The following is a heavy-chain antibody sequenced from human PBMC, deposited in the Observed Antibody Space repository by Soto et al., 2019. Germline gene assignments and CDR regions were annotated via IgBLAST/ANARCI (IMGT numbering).Heavy chain of an antibody. Sequence: GGSLRLSCAASGFTFSNAWMSWVRQAPGKGLEWVGRIKSKTDGGTTDYAAPVKGRFTISRDDSKNTLYLQMNSLKTEDTAVYYCTKQWLAPYYYYYMDVWGKGTTVTVSS. CDR3: TKQWLAPYYYYYMDV. J-gene: IGHJ6*03. V-gene: IGHV3-15*01. CDR2: IKSKTDGGTT. CDR1: GFTFSNAW. D-gene: IGHD6-19*01.